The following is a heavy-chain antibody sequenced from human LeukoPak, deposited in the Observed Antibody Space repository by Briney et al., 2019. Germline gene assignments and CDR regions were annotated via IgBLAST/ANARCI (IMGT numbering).Heavy chain of an antibody. CDR3: ARVGGLAARQVDSRRAWFDP. D-gene: IGHD6-6*01. J-gene: IGHJ5*02. Sequence: ASVKVSCKASGYTFTGYYLHWVRQAPGQGLEWMGRINPNSGGTNYAQKFQGRVTMTRDTSISTAYMELSRLRFDDTAVYYCARVGGLAARQVDSRRAWFDPWGQGTLVTVSS. CDR2: INPNSGGT. CDR1: GYTFTGYY. V-gene: IGHV1-2*06.